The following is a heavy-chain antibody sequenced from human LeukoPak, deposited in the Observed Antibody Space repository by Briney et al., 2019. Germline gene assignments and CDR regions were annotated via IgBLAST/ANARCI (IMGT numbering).Heavy chain of an antibody. CDR2: LNHDYTII. D-gene: IGHD1-26*01. J-gene: IGHJ4*02. V-gene: IGHV3-23*01. CDR3: VKDSGIYPAWYFDD. Sequence: GGSLRLSCAAFGFPFSINAMTWVRQAPGKGQEWLATLNHDYTIIHYADSVKGRFTISRDNSKNTVYLQMNSLRADDTATYYCVKDSGIYPAWYFDDWGQGTLVTVST. CDR1: GFPFSINA.